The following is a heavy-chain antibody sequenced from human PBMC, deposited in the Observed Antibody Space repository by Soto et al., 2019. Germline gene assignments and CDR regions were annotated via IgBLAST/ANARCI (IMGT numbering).Heavy chain of an antibody. D-gene: IGHD5-12*01. CDR2: ISHLEST. J-gene: IGHJ4*02. Sequence: QLQLHQSGSGLVKASQTLSLTCTLSGASITYGGYSWSWIRQPPAKDLEWLGYISHLESTFYNPSFQSRLTLSIDRSKNQFSLKLASMTAADTAVYYCARGGGYDPFDYWGQGTLVTVAS. CDR3: ARGGGYDPFDY. V-gene: IGHV4-30-2*01. CDR1: GASITYGGYS.